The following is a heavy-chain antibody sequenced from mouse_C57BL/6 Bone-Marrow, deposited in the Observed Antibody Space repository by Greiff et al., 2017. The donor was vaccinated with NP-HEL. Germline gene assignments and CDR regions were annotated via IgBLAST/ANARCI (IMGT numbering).Heavy chain of an antibody. CDR3: ARFLLLFDY. CDR2: INPYNGGT. J-gene: IGHJ2*01. V-gene: IGHV1-19*01. Sequence: EVQLQQSGPVLVKPGASVKMSCKASGYTFTDYYMNWVKQSHGKSLEWIGVINPYNGGTSYNQKFKGKATLTVDKSSSTAYMELNSLTSEDSAVYYCARFLLLFDYWGQGTTLTVSS. CDR1: GYTFTDYY. D-gene: IGHD1-1*01.